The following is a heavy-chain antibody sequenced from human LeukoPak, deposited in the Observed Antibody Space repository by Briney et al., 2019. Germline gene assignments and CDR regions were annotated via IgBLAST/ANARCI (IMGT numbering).Heavy chain of an antibody. CDR3: ARHQQQLVLAFDY. Sequence: SETLSLTCTVSGGSIGSSSYYWGWIRQPPGKGLEWIGSIYYSGSTYYNPSLKSRVTISVDTSKNQFSLKLSSVAAADTAVYYCARHQQQLVLAFDYWGQGTLVTVSS. J-gene: IGHJ4*02. V-gene: IGHV4-39*01. D-gene: IGHD6-13*01. CDR1: GGSIGSSSYY. CDR2: IYYSGST.